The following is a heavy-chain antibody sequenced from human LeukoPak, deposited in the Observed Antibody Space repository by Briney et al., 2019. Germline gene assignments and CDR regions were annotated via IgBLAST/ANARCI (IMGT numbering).Heavy chain of an antibody. V-gene: IGHV3-23*01. Sequence: PGGSLRLSCAASGFTFSSYAMSWVRQAPGKGLEWVSAISGSGGSTYYADSVKGRFTISRDNSKNTLYLQMNSLRAEDTAVYYCAKGLVRGRYYYDSSGYYPGDYWGQGTLVTVSS. J-gene: IGHJ4*02. D-gene: IGHD3-22*01. CDR2: ISGSGGST. CDR3: AKGLVRGRYYYDSSGYYPGDY. CDR1: GFTFSSYA.